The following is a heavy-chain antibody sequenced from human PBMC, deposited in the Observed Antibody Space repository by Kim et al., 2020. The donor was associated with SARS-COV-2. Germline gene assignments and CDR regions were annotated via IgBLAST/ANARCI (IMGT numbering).Heavy chain of an antibody. Sequence: KGRFTISRDNAKNSLYLQMNSLRAEDTAVYYCARGEAYDILTGYSGYFDYWGQGTLVTVSS. D-gene: IGHD3-9*01. J-gene: IGHJ4*02. CDR3: ARGEAYDILTGYSGYFDY. V-gene: IGHV3-11*06.